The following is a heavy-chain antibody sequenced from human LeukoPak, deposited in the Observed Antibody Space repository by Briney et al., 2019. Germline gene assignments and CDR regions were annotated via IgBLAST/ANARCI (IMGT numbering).Heavy chain of an antibody. CDR2: ISSSSSYI. CDR3: ARLYSSSSPLDY. V-gene: IGHV3-21*01. J-gene: IGHJ4*02. CDR1: GFTFSSYS. D-gene: IGHD6-6*01. Sequence: GRSLRLSCAASGFTFSSYSMNWVRQAPGKGLEWVSSISSSSSYIYYADSVKGRFTISRDNAKNSLYLQMNSLRAEDTAVYYCARLYSSSSPLDYWGQGTLVTVSS.